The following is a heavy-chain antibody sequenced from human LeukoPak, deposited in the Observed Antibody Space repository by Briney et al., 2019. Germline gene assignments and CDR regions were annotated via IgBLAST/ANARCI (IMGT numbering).Heavy chain of an antibody. CDR2: IKSKTDGGTT. V-gene: IGHV3-15*01. J-gene: IGHJ4*02. Sequence: GGSLRLSCAASGFRFSSYAMSWVRQAPGKGLEWVGRIKSKTDGGTTDYAAPVKGRFTISRDDSKNTLYLQMNSLKTEDTAVYYCTTYNSYYDFWSGRIRFDYWGQGTLVIVSS. CDR1: GFRFSSYA. CDR3: TTYNSYYDFWSGRIRFDY. D-gene: IGHD3-3*01.